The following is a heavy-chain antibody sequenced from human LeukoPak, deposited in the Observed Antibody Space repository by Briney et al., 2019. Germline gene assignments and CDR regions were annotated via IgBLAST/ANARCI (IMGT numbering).Heavy chain of an antibody. CDR1: GFTFSSYA. Sequence: PGGSLRLSCAASGFTFSSYAMSWVRHAPGKGLEWVSAISGSGGSTYHADSVKGRFTISRDNSKNTLYLQMSSLRAEDTAVYYCAKISLRRDYYDSSGYGFDIWGQGTMVTVSS. CDR3: AKISLRRDYYDSSGYGFDI. V-gene: IGHV3-23*01. D-gene: IGHD3-22*01. CDR2: ISGSGGST. J-gene: IGHJ3*02.